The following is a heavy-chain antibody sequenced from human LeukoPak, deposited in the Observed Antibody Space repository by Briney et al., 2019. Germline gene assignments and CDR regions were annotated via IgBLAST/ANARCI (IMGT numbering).Heavy chain of an antibody. D-gene: IGHD6-13*01. CDR3: ARGSAGIAAAGFYYYYYMDV. CDR1: GGSISSYY. V-gene: IGHV4-59*01. Sequence: PSETLSLTCTVSGGSISSYYWSWIRQPPGKGLEWIGYIYYSGSTNYSPSLKGRVTISVDTSKNQFSLKLSSVTAADTAVYYCARGSAGIAAAGFYYYYYMDVWGKGTTVTISS. CDR2: IYYSGST. J-gene: IGHJ6*03.